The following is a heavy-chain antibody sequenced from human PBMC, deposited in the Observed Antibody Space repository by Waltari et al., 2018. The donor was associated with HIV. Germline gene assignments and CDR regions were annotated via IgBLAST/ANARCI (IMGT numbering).Heavy chain of an antibody. D-gene: IGHD3-16*01. J-gene: IGHJ4*02. V-gene: IGHV3-33*01. CDR3: ATDPGYRGSSHLIDY. CDR2: IWYDGSKK. Sequence: QVQLVESGGGVVRPGRSLRLSCAASGFNFSSYGMHWVRQAPGKGLEWLAVIWYDGSKKYYADSVKGRFTISRDISQKTLYLQMNSLRAEDTALYYCATDPGYRGSSHLIDYWGQGTLVTVSS. CDR1: GFNFSSYG.